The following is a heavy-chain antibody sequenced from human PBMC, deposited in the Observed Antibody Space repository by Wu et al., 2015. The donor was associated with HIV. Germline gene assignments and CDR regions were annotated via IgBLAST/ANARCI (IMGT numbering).Heavy chain of an antibody. CDR2: INPNSGGT. CDR1: GYILTGSY. CDR3: ARAGWLGPLYNGEGKVLLY. V-gene: IGHV1-2*02. D-gene: IGHD2/OR15-2a*01. J-gene: IGHJ4*02. Sequence: QVQLVQSGAEVKKPGASVKVSCKTSGYILTGSYIHWMRQAPGQGLEWMGWINPNSGGTNYAQNFQGRITMTWDTSIRTAYMDLSRLTSDDTAVYFXARAGWLGPLYNGEGKVLLYWGQGTLVTVSS.